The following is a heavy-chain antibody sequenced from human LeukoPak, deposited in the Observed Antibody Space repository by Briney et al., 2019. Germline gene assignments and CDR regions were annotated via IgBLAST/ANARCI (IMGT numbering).Heavy chain of an antibody. CDR1: GFTFDDYA. J-gene: IGHJ4*02. CDR3: AKFSRSGWYYFDY. Sequence: GGSLRLSCAASGFTFDDYATHWVRQAPGKGLEWVSGISWNSGSIGYADSVKGRFTISRDNAKNSLYLQMNSLRAEDTALYYCAKFSRSGWYYFDYWGQGTLVTVSS. D-gene: IGHD6-19*01. V-gene: IGHV3-9*01. CDR2: ISWNSGSI.